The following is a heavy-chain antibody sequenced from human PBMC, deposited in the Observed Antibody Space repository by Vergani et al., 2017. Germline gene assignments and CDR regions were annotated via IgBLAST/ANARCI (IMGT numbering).Heavy chain of an antibody. CDR1: GFTFSSYW. CDR2: INSDGSST. J-gene: IGHJ6*03. Sequence: EVQLVESGGGLLKPGESLRLSCAASGFTFSSYWMHWVRQAPGKGLVWVSRINSDGSSTSYADSVKGRFTISRDNDKNTLYLQMNRLRAEDTAVYYCARAVNCSSNGCYKLLYVPVWGKITMITVS. D-gene: IGHD2-2*02. CDR3: ARAVNCSSNGCYKLLYVPV. V-gene: IGHV3-74*02.